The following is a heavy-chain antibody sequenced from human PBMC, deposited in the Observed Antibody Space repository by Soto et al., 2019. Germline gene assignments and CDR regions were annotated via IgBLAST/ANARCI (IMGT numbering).Heavy chain of an antibody. Sequence: EVQLSESGGGLVQPGGSLRLSCAASGFTFNNYAMTWVRQAPGKGLEWDSAISGGGDTTSYADSVKGRFTVSRDGSKNTLYLQMSSLRAEDTALYYCAKGRGGSGSLTPRVDFWGQGTLVTVSS. J-gene: IGHJ4*02. CDR3: AKGRGGSGSLTPRVDF. V-gene: IGHV3-23*01. CDR1: GFTFNNYA. CDR2: ISGGGDTT. D-gene: IGHD3-10*01.